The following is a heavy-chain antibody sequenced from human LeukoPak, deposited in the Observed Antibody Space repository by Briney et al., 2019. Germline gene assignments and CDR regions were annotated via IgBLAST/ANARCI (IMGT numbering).Heavy chain of an antibody. CDR2: ISGSGDST. Sequence: GGSLRLSCEVSGFTSSTYTMSWVRQAPGKGLEWVSAISGSGDSTYYADSVKGLFTISRDNSKNTLYLQMNSLRAEDTAVYYCAKDLDIVVVPAAYDYWGQGTLVTVSS. D-gene: IGHD2-2*03. CDR1: GFTSSTYT. J-gene: IGHJ4*02. CDR3: AKDLDIVVVPAAYDY. V-gene: IGHV3-23*01.